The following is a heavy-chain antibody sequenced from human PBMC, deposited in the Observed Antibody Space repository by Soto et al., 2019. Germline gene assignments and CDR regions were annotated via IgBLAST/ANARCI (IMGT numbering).Heavy chain of an antibody. J-gene: IGHJ5*02. CDR3: ERDNFGNNWSFDT. CDR2: INPNSGGT. Sequence: GASVKVSCKASGYTFTDHYMHWVRQAPGQGPEWMGWINPNSGGTNAAQKFQGRVTMTRDTSISTAYMELSRLTSDDTAVYYCERDNFGNNWSFDTWGQGTLVTVSS. V-gene: IGHV1-2*02. CDR1: GYTFTDHY. D-gene: IGHD1-20*01.